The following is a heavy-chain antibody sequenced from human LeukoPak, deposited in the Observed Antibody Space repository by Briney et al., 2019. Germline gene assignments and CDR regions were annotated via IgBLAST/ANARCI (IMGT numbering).Heavy chain of an antibody. CDR3: AKEGPEDIVVVPAATDAFDI. D-gene: IGHD2-2*01. J-gene: IGHJ3*02. V-gene: IGHV3-21*04. Sequence: PGGSLRLSCAASGFTFSSYSMNWVRQAPGKGLEWVSSISSSSSYIYYADSVKGRFTISRDNSKNTLYLQMNSLRAEDTAVYYCAKEGPEDIVVVPAATDAFDIWGQGTMVTVSS. CDR2: ISSSSSYI. CDR1: GFTFSSYS.